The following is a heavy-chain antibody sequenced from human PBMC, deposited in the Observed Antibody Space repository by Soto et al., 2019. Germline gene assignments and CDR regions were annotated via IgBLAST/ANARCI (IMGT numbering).Heavy chain of an antibody. CDR1: GFIVSSNQ. Sequence: GGSLRLSCVASGFIVSSNQMSWVRQAPGKGLEWVSVIYSGHTTYYADSVEGRFTISRDDSKNTLYLQMNSLRVEDTAVYYCVRGPSDHKLRLVEWPYGDYWGQGALVTVSS. D-gene: IGHD3-3*01. V-gene: IGHV3-53*01. CDR2: IYSGHTT. J-gene: IGHJ4*02. CDR3: VRGPSDHKLRLVEWPYGDY.